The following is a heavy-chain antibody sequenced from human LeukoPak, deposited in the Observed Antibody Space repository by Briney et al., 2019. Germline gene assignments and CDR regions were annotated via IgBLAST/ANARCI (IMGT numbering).Heavy chain of an antibody. V-gene: IGHV4-59*01. Sequence: SETLSLTCSVSGGSISGYYWSWIRQPPGKGLEWIGYIYYSGSTNYNPSLKSRVTISVDTSKNQFSLKLSSVTAADTAVYYCARRYDSSGYYISDAFDIWGQGTMVTVSS. CDR1: GGSISGYY. D-gene: IGHD3-22*01. CDR2: IYYSGST. J-gene: IGHJ3*02. CDR3: ARRYDSSGYYISDAFDI.